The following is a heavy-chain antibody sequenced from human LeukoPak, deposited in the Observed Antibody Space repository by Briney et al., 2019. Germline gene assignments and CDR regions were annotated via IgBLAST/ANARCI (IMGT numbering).Heavy chain of an antibody. D-gene: IGHD3-22*01. CDR2: IWYDGSNK. J-gene: IGHJ6*02. CDR1: GFTFSSYG. CDR3: ARDGSDSSGYWDYYYGMDV. V-gene: IGHV3-33*01. Sequence: PGRSLGFSCAASGFTFSSYGMHWVRQAPGKGLEWVAVIWYDGSNKYYADSVKGRFTISRDNSKNTLYLQRNSLRAEDTAVYYCARDGSDSSGYWDYYYGMDVWGQGTTVTVSS.